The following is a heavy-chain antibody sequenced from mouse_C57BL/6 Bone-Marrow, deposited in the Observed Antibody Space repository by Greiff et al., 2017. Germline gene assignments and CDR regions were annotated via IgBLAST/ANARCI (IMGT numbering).Heavy chain of an antibody. CDR3: ARRRGYDYDGGPHYYAMDY. J-gene: IGHJ4*01. V-gene: IGHV8-12*01. D-gene: IGHD2-4*01. Sequence: QVTLKVSGPGILQSSQTLSLTCSFSGFSLSTSGMGVSWIRQPSGKGLEWLAHIYWDDDKRYNPSLKSRLTISKDTSRNQVFLKITSVDTADTATYYGARRRGYDYDGGPHYYAMDYWGQGTSVTVSS. CDR2: IYWDDDK. CDR1: GFSLSTSGMG.